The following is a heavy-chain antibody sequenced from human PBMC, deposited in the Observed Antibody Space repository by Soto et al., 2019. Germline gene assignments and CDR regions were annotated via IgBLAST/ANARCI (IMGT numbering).Heavy chain of an antibody. V-gene: IGHV3-15*07. CDR3: TTLKGIDFWSATYGMDV. CDR2: IKRKTDGGTT. J-gene: IGHJ6*02. CDR1: SVSNAC. Sequence: SVSNACMNWVRQAPGKGLEWVGRIKRKTDGGTTDYAAPVKGRFTISRDDSKHTLYLQMNSLKTEDTALYYCTTLKGIDFWSATYGMDVWGQGTTVTDSS. D-gene: IGHD3-3*01.